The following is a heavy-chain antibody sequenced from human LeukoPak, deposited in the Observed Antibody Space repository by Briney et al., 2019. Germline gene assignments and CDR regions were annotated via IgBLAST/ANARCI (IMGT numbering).Heavy chain of an antibody. CDR2: IDGRGDTV. CDR1: GFTFSDFF. Sequence: GGSLRLSCVASGFTFSDFFLSWIRQAPGKGLEWISYIDGRGDTVCYADSVKGRFTISRDNTKLSLYLQMTSLRVEDTAVYYCASGYRSGYHYWGQGTLVAVSS. D-gene: IGHD5-18*01. V-gene: IGHV3-11*01. J-gene: IGHJ4*02. CDR3: ASGYRSGYHY.